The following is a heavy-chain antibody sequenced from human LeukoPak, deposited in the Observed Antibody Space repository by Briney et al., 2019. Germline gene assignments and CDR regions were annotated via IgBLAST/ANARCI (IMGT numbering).Heavy chain of an antibody. CDR3: ARTGITVAPPFDY. V-gene: IGHV3-21*01. D-gene: IGHD4-23*01. CDR1: GFTFSSYG. J-gene: IGHJ4*02. CDR2: ISSSSSYI. Sequence: GGSLRLSCAASGFTFSSYGMHWVRQAPGKGLEWVSSISSSSSYIYYADSVKGRFTISRDNAKNSLYLQMTSLRAEDTAVYYCARTGITVAPPFDYWGQGTLVTVPS.